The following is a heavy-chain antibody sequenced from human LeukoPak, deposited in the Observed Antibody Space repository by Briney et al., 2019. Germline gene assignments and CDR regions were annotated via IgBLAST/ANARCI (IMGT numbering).Heavy chain of an antibody. Sequence: ASVKVSCNASGYTFTSYGISWVRQAPGQGLEWMAWISGYNGNTNCAQKFQGRVTMTTDTSTSTAYMEVRSLRSDDTAVYYCARDERSSCRGDSCYYFDYWGQGTLVTVSP. D-gene: IGHD2-15*01. V-gene: IGHV1-18*01. CDR1: GYTFTSYG. J-gene: IGHJ4*02. CDR2: ISGYNGNT. CDR3: ARDERSSCRGDSCYYFDY.